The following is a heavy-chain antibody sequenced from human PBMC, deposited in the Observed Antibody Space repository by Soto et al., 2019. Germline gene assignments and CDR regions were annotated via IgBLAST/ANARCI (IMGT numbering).Heavy chain of an antibody. V-gene: IGHV1-18*01. CDR3: ARPWYDYYDSSGYFDY. CDR1: GYTFTSYC. J-gene: IGHJ4*02. D-gene: IGHD3-22*01. CDR2: ISAYNGNT. Sequence: ASVKVSCKASGYTFTSYCVSWVRQAPGQGLEWMGWISAYNGNTNYAQKLQGRVTMTTDTSTSTAYMELRSLRSDDTAVYYCARPWYDYYDSSGYFDYWGQGTLVTVSS.